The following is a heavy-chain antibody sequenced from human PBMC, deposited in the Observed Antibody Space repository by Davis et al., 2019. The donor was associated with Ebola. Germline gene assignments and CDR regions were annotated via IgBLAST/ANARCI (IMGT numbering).Heavy chain of an antibody. CDR3: ARELSLGLLGGLDY. Sequence: PGGSLRLSCAASGFTFSSYAMHWVRQAPGKGLEWVAVISYDGSNKYYADSVKGRFTISRDNSKNTLYLQMNSLRAEDTAVYYCARELSLGLLGGLDYWGQGTLVTVSS. J-gene: IGHJ4*02. CDR1: GFTFSSYA. V-gene: IGHV3-30-3*01. CDR2: ISYDGSNK. D-gene: IGHD7-27*01.